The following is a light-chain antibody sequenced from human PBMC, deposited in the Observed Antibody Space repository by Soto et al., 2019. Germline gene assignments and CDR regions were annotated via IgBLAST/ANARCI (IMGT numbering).Light chain of an antibody. V-gene: IGLV2-8*01. Sequence: QSVQTQPPSASGSPGQSVTISCTGTSSDVGGYNYVSWYQHHPGKAPKLMIYEVSKRPSGVPNRFSDSTSGNTASLTVSGLQAEDEADYYCSSYAGGNNYVFGSGTKVTVL. J-gene: IGLJ1*01. CDR3: SSYAGGNNYV. CDR1: SSDVGGYNY. CDR2: EVS.